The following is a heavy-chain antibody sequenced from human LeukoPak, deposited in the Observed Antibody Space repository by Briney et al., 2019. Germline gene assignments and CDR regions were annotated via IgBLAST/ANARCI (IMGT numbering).Heavy chain of an antibody. CDR2: ISAYNGNT. J-gene: IGHJ1*01. D-gene: IGHD2-2*01. CDR3: ARDQDIVVVPAVEYFQH. Sequence: ASVKFSCKASGYTFTSYGISWVRQAPGQGLEWMGWISAYNGNTNYAQKLQGRVTMTTDTSTSTAYMELRSLRSDDTAVYYCARDQDIVVVPAVEYFQHWGQGTLVTVSS. V-gene: IGHV1-18*01. CDR1: GYTFTSYG.